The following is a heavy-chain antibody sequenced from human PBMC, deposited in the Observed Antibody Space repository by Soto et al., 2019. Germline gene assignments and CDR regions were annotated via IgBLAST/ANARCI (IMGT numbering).Heavy chain of an antibody. J-gene: IGHJ6*02. Sequence: PSETLTLTFTVSGCSICSGSYSWACILQSPGKGPEWIGYTYQSGSAYYNPSLKSRVTIAVDRSKNQFSLNLTSVTAADTAVYYCATASYGMDAWGHGTTVSVS. V-gene: IGHV4-30-2*06. CDR1: GCSICSGSYS. D-gene: IGHD3-10*01. CDR3: ATASYGMDA. CDR2: TYQSGSA.